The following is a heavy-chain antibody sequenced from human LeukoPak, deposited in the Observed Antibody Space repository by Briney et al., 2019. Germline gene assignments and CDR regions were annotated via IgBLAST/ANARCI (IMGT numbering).Heavy chain of an antibody. CDR2: INHSGST. J-gene: IGHJ6*02. Sequence: SETLSLTCAVYGGSFCGYYWSWIRQPPGKGLEWIGEINHSGSTNYNPSLKSRVTISVDTSKNQFSLKLSSVTAADTAVYYCARAYCSGGSCYSRYYYYGMDVWGQGTTVTVSS. D-gene: IGHD2-15*01. CDR1: GGSFCGYY. V-gene: IGHV4-34*01. CDR3: ARAYCSGGSCYSRYYYYGMDV.